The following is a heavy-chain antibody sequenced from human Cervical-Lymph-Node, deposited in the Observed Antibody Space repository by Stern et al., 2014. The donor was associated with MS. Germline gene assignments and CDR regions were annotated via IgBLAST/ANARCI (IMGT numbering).Heavy chain of an antibody. Sequence: QVQLVQSGAEVKKPGASVKVSCTASGYTFTSSGISWVRQAPGQGLEWMAWISACNGTIHYAQKLKGRFNMTTDTSTSTAYMELRSLRSDDTAVYYCARGLLGSENAFDIWGQGTMVTVSS. V-gene: IGHV1-18*01. J-gene: IGHJ3*02. CDR2: ISACNGTI. D-gene: IGHD2-15*01. CDR3: ARGLLGSENAFDI. CDR1: GYTFTSSG.